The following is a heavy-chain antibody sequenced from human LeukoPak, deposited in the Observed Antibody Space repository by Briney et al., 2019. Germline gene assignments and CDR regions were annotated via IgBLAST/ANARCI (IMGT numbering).Heavy chain of an antibody. Sequence: GGSLRLSCAASGFIFSNFAMSWVRQTPGKGLEWVSVINSDGDDTYDADSVKGRFTTSRDNSKNTLYLQMNSLRAEDTAVYYCARAGGYYGSGSFVLRLGSVAPNWFDPWGQGTLVTVSS. CDR2: INSDGDDT. D-gene: IGHD3-10*01. CDR1: GFIFSNFA. J-gene: IGHJ5*02. CDR3: ARAGGYYGSGSFVLRLGSVAPNWFDP. V-gene: IGHV3-23*01.